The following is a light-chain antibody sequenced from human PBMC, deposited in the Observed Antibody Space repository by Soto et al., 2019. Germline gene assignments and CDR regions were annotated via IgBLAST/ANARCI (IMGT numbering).Light chain of an antibody. J-gene: IGKJ1*01. CDR2: GAS. CDR3: PQYGSSSWT. CDR1: QSDSSSY. V-gene: IGKV3-20*01. Sequence: EIVLTQSPGTLSLSPGERATLSCRASQSDSSSYLAWYQQKPGQAPRLLIYGASSRATGIPDRFSGSGSGTDFTLTISRLELEDFAVYYCPQYGSSSWTFGQGTKVEIK.